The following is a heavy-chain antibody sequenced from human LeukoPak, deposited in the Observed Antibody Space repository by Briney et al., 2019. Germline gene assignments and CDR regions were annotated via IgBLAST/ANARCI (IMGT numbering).Heavy chain of an antibody. Sequence: VSVKVSCKASGYTFISYQMHWVRQAPGQGLEWMGIINPTGGSTSHAQKFQGRVTITADKSTSTAYMELSSLRSEDTAVYYCARVWENYDSSGYYHSDYGMDVWGQGTTVTVSS. V-gene: IGHV1-46*01. CDR1: GYTFISYQ. D-gene: IGHD3-22*01. CDR2: INPTGGST. CDR3: ARVWENYDSSGYYHSDYGMDV. J-gene: IGHJ6*02.